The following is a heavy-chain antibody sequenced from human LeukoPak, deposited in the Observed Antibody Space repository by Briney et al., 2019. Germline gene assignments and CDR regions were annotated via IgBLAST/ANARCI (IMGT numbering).Heavy chain of an antibody. CDR3: AKDKGHDYGDCVNWFDP. CDR2: INWNGGNT. D-gene: IGHD4-17*01. CDR1: GFTFDDYG. J-gene: IGHJ5*02. V-gene: IGHV3-20*04. Sequence: GGSLRLSCAASGFTFDDYGMSWVRQAPGKGLEWVSGINWNGGNTGYADSVKGRFTISRDNAKNSLYLQMNSLRAEDTALYYCAKDKGHDYGDCVNWFDPWGQGTLVTVSS.